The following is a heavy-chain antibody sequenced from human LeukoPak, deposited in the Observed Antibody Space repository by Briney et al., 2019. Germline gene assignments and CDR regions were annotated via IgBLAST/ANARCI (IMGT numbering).Heavy chain of an antibody. V-gene: IGHV3-73*01. CDR3: SSRDSSQSGTTADY. D-gene: IGHD1-7*01. CDR2: IRNKANSYAT. Sequence: GGSLRLSCAASGFNFIGSTIHWVRQPSGKGLEWVGRIRNKANSYATRYDAAVKGRFTISRDDSKNATYLQMNSLKTEDTAVYHCSSRDSSQSGTTADYWGQGTLVTVSS. J-gene: IGHJ4*02. CDR1: GFNFIGST.